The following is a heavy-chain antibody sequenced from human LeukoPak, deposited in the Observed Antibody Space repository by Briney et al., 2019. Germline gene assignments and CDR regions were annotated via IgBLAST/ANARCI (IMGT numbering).Heavy chain of an antibody. D-gene: IGHD5-18*01. V-gene: IGHV4-61*01. CDR1: GYSISSGYY. CDR3: AGGYSYGSTYYYMDV. CDR2: IYYSGST. J-gene: IGHJ6*03. Sequence: PSETLSLTCTVSGYSISSGYYWSWIRQPPGKGLEWIGYIYYSGSTNYNPSLKSRVTISVDTSKNQFSLKLSSVTAADTAVYYCAGGYSYGSTYYYMDVWGKGTTVTISS.